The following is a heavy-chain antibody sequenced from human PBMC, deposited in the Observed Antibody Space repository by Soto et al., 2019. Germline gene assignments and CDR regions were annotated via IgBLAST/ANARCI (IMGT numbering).Heavy chain of an antibody. CDR1: GGTFSSYA. CDR3: ARDPRDSFRHFDWLLPHKRGRFYYYGVDL. Sequence: ASVKVSCKASGGTFSSYAISWVRQAPGQGLEWMGGIIPIFGTANYAQKFQGRVTITAEESTSTAYMELSSLRSEDTAVYYCARDPRDSFRHFDWLLPHKRGRFYYYGVDLWGQGTTVTVSS. CDR2: IIPIFGTA. D-gene: IGHD3-9*01. J-gene: IGHJ6*02. V-gene: IGHV1-69*13.